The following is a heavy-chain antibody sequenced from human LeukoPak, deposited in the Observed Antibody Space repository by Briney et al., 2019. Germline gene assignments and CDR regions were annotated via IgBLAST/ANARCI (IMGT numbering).Heavy chain of an antibody. CDR1: GYSISSGYY. D-gene: IGHD1-1*01. Sequence: SETLSLTCTVSGYSISSGYYWGWIRQPPGKGLEWIATIFYSGSTYYNPSLKSRVTISVDTSKNQFSLKLSSVTAADTAVYYCARQTYNWNDARPGNWFDPWGQGTLVTVSS. CDR3: ARQTYNWNDARPGNWFDP. V-gene: IGHV4-38-2*02. J-gene: IGHJ5*02. CDR2: IFYSGST.